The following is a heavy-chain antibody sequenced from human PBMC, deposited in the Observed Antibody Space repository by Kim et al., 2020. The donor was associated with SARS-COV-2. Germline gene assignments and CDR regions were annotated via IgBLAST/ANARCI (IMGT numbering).Heavy chain of an antibody. J-gene: IGHJ6*02. CDR3: ARDPLIRGWSAYYYYGMDV. Sequence: GRFTISRDNSKNTLYLQMNSLRAEDTAVYYCARDPLIRGWSAYYYYGMDVWGQGTTVTVSS. V-gene: IGHV3-66*01. D-gene: IGHD6-19*01.